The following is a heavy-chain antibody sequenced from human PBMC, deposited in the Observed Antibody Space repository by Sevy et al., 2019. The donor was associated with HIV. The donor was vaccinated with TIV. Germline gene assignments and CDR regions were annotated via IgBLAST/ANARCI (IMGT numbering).Heavy chain of an antibody. CDR1: GDSINTYY. CDR2: VSHSGNT. D-gene: IGHD2-2*02. V-gene: IGHV4-59*08. J-gene: IGHJ4*02. CDR3: ARLRWDLVVVPGATPGCYFDS. Sequence: SETLSPTCTVSGDSINTYYWSWIRQPPGKGLEWIGYVSHSGNTNYNPSLKSRVSMSVETSTNQFSLKVKSVTAADTAVYYCARLRWDLVVVPGATPGCYFDSWGQGTLVTVSS.